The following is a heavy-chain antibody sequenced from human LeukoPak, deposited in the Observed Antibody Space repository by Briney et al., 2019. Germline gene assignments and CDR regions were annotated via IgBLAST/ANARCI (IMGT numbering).Heavy chain of an antibody. J-gene: IGHJ4*02. CDR3: ARLGDGYNYYFDY. CDR1: GCSFTSYW. CDR2: IYPGDSDT. V-gene: IGHV5-51*01. Sequence: GAALQISTKGAGCSFTSYWIGWVRRLPGKGGEGMGIIYPGDSDTRYSPSFQGQVTISADKSINTAYLQWSSLKASDTAMYYCARLGDGYNYYFDYWGQGTLVTVSS. D-gene: IGHD5-24*01.